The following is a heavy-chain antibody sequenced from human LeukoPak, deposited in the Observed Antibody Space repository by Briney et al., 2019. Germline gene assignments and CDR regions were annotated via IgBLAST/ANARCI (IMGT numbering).Heavy chain of an antibody. V-gene: IGHV4-31*03. CDR3: ARWASNDYGDYVSAFDI. Sequence: SETLSLTCTVSGGSISSGGYYWSWIRQHPGKGLEWIGYIYYSGSTYYNPSLKSRVTISVDTSKNQFSLKLSSVTAADTAVYYCARWASNDYGDYVSAFDIWGQGTMVTVSS. CDR2: IYYSGST. CDR1: GGSISSGGYY. J-gene: IGHJ3*02. D-gene: IGHD4-17*01.